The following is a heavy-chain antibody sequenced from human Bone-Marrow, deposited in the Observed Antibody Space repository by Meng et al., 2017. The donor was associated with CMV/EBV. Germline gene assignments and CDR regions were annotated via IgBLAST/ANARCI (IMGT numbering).Heavy chain of an antibody. CDR2: ISSSSSYI. J-gene: IGHJ6*02. V-gene: IGHV3-21*01. CDR1: GFTFSSYS. CDR3: ARDKTGKDV. Sequence: GGSLRLSCAATGFTFSSYSMNWVRQAPGKGLEWVSSISSSSSYIYYADSVKGRSTISRDNAKNSLYLQMNSLRAEDTAVYYCARDKTGKDVWGQGTTVTVSS.